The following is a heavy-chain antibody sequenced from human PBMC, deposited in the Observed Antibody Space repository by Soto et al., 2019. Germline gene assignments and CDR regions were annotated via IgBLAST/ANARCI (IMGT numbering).Heavy chain of an antibody. CDR3: AQKPYSFRWAVDY. CDR2: IYWDDDK. D-gene: IGHD5-18*01. Sequence: QITLKESGPPLVKPTQTLTLTCSFSGFSLSTNGVGVGWIRQPPGKALEWLALIYWDDDKRYSPSLKTRLTXTXDXXKSQVVLTRTNMDPVDTATYYCAQKPYSFRWAVDYWGQGALVTVSS. V-gene: IGHV2-5*02. CDR1: GFSLSTNGVG. J-gene: IGHJ4*02.